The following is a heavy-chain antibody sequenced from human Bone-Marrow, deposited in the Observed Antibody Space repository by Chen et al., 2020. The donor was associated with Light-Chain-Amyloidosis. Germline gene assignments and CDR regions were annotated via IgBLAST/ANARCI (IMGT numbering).Heavy chain of an antibody. V-gene: IGHV4-61*01. Sequence: QVQLQESGPGLVKPSETLSLTCTVSGGSVSSGSYYWSWIRQPPGKGLEWSGYIYYSGSTKYNPSLKSRVTISVDTSKNQFSLKLSSVTAADTAVYYCARGLMTGYYSYYYYYGMDVWGQGTTVTVSS. J-gene: IGHJ6*02. CDR3: ARGLMTGYYSYYYYYGMDV. D-gene: IGHD3-9*01. CDR2: IYYSGST. CDR1: GGSVSSGSYY.